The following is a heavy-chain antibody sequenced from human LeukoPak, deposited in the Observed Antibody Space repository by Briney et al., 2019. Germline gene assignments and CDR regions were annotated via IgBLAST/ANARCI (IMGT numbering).Heavy chain of an antibody. V-gene: IGHV3-23*01. CDR1: GFSFSSYA. J-gene: IGHJ4*02. CDR2: ISGSGDNT. Sequence: GGSLTLSCAASGFSFSSYAMSWVRQAPGKGLEWLSSISGSGDNTYYAESVKGRFTISGDNSKNTLFLQMNSLRAEDTAGFYCAKRSGYTTGWFFDFWGQGTLVTVSS. CDR3: AKRSGYTTGWFFDF. D-gene: IGHD6-19*01.